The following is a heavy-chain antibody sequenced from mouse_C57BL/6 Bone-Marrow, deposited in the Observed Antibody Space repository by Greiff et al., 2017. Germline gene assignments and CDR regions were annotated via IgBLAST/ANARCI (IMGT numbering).Heavy chain of an antibody. CDR1: GYTFTSYW. CDR3: ARSTVVATDYFDC. Sequence: VQLQQPGAELVMPGASVKLSCKASGYTFTSYWMHWVKQRPGQGLEWIGEIDPSDSYTNYNQKFKGKSTLTVDKSSSTAYMQLSSLTSEDSAVYYCARSTVVATDYFDCWGQGTTLTVSS. J-gene: IGHJ2*01. CDR2: IDPSDSYT. D-gene: IGHD1-1*01. V-gene: IGHV1-69*01.